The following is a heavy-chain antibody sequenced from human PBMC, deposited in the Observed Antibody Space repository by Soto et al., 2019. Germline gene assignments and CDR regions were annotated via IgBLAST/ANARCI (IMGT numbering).Heavy chain of an antibody. Sequence: GGSLRLSCAASGFTFSSYWMSWVRQAPGKGLEWVANIKQDGSEKYYVDSVKGRFTIFRDNAKNSLYLQMNSLRAEDTAVYYCARESTGVVAAPQGYFDYWGQGTLVTVSS. D-gene: IGHD2-15*01. CDR2: IKQDGSEK. V-gene: IGHV3-7*01. CDR1: GFTFSSYW. CDR3: ARESTGVVAAPQGYFDY. J-gene: IGHJ4*02.